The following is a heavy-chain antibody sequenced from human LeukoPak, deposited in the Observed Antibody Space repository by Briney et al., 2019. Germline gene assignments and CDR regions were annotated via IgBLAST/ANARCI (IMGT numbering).Heavy chain of an antibody. CDR2: IYVGDSDT. D-gene: IGHD6-13*01. V-gene: IGHV5-51*01. CDR3: ARRLSSIAASAANDY. Sequence: GESLKISCKGSGYKFTSYWIGWVRQMPGKGLEWMGIIYVGDSDTRYSPSFQGQVTMSVDKSINTAYLQWSSLKASDTAMYYCARRLSSIAASAANDYWGQGTLVTVSS. J-gene: IGHJ4*02. CDR1: GYKFTSYW.